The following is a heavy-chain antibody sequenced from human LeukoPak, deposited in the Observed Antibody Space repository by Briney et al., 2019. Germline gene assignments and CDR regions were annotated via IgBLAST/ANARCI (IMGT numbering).Heavy chain of an antibody. CDR2: MSPNSGNT. CDR3: ARALGFYGDSDY. V-gene: IGHV1-8*01. CDR1: GYTFTSYD. J-gene: IGHJ4*02. D-gene: IGHD4-17*01. Sequence: ASVKVSCKASGYTFTSYDINWMRQATGQGLEWMGWMSPNSGNTGYTQKFQGRVTMTRDTSISTAYMELSRLRSDDTAVYYCARALGFYGDSDYWGQGTLVTVSS.